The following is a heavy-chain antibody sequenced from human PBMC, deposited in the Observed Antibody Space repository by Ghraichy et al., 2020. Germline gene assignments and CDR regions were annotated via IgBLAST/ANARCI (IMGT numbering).Heavy chain of an antibody. Sequence: SETLSLTCAVYGGSFSGYYWSWIRQPPGKGLEWIGEINHSGSTNYNPSLKSRVTISIDTSKNQFSLKLSSVTAADTAVYYCARATWDTAMATDYWGQGTLVTVSS. CDR1: GGSFSGYY. J-gene: IGHJ4*02. CDR2: INHSGST. D-gene: IGHD5-18*01. CDR3: ARATWDTAMATDY. V-gene: IGHV4-34*01.